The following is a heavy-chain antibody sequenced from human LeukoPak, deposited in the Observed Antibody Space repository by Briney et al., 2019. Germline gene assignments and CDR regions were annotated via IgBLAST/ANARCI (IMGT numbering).Heavy chain of an antibody. CDR2: INPNSGGT. CDR1: GYTFTGYY. D-gene: IGHD6-6*01. Sequence: ASVTVSCKASGYTFTGYYMHWLRQAPGQGLEWMGWINPNSGGTNYAQKFQGMVTMTRDTSISTAYMELSRLRSDDTAVYYCAGPSSPFYYYYMDVWGKGTTVTVSS. CDR3: AGPSSPFYYYYMDV. V-gene: IGHV1-2*02. J-gene: IGHJ6*03.